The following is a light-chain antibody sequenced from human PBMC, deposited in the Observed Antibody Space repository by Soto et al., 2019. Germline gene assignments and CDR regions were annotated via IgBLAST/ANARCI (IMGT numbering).Light chain of an antibody. J-gene: IGLJ1*01. CDR3: NSYTSSRTLV. Sequence: QSALTQPASVSGSPGQSVTISCTGTRSDVGGYNYVSWYQQHPGKAPKVMIYEVSNRPSGVSNRFSGSKSGNTASLTISGLQAEDEADYYCNSYTSSRTLVFGTRTKLTVL. V-gene: IGLV2-14*01. CDR1: RSDVGGYNY. CDR2: EVS.